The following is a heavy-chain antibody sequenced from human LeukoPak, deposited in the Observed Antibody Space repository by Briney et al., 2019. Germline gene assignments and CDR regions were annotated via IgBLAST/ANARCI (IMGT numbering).Heavy chain of an antibody. V-gene: IGHV3-23*01. CDR3: AAGGGKNFNP. J-gene: IGHJ5*02. CDR2: FTGAAGNI. D-gene: IGHD4-23*01. CDR1: GFTFTSQA. Sequence: PGGSLTLSCATSGFTFTSQALSWVRQAPGRGLEWVSSFTGAAGNIHYADSVEGRFTLSRDISKETVYLQMNSLRVDDTAMYFFAAGGGKNFNPWGQGILVTVSS.